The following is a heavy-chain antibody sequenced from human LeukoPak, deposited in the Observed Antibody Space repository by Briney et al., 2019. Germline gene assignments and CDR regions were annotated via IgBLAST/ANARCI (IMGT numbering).Heavy chain of an antibody. Sequence: SETLSLTCTVSGGSISSYYWSWIRQPPGKGLEWIGYIYYSGSTNYNPSLKSRVTISVDTSKNQFSLKLRSVTAAHTAVYYCAREKIDYYDSKAPRLNYMDVWGKGTTVTVSS. V-gene: IGHV4-59*01. D-gene: IGHD3-22*01. CDR2: IYYSGST. CDR3: AREKIDYYDSKAPRLNYMDV. J-gene: IGHJ6*03. CDR1: GGSISSYY.